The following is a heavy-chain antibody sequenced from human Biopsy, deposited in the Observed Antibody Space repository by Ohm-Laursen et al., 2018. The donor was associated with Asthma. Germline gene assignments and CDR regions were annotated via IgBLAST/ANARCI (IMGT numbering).Heavy chain of an antibody. CDR3: ARDTRPNWFDP. CDR2: IKQDGSEK. CDR1: GFTFSSYW. D-gene: IGHD3-3*01. Sequence: SLRPSCTASGFTFSSYWMSWVRQAPGKGLEWVANIKQDGSEKYYVDSVKGRFTISRDNAKNSLYLQMNSLRAEDTAVYYCARDTRPNWFDPWGQGTLVTVSS. V-gene: IGHV3-7*05. J-gene: IGHJ5*02.